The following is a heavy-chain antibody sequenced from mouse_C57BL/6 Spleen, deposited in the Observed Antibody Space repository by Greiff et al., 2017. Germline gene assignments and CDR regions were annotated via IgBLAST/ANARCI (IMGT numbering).Heavy chain of an antibody. J-gene: IGHJ4*01. CDR2: IWWDDDK. D-gene: IGHD1-1*01. V-gene: IGHV8-8*01. CDR3: AQSATIVATYYAMDY. Sequence: QVTLQVSGPGILQPSQTLSLTCPFSGFSLTTFGMGVGRICQPSGKGLEWLAPIWWDDDKYSNPALKRRLTISKDTSKNHVFQEFANVNSADTATYDCAQSATIVATYYAMDYWGQGTSVTVSS. CDR1: GFSLTTFGMG.